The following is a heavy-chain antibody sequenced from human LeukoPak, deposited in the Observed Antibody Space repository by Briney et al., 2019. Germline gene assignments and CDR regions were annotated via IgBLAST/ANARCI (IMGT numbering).Heavy chain of an antibody. Sequence: GGSLRLSCAASGFTFSSYAMSWVRQAPGKGLEWVSAISGSGGSTYYADSVKGRFTISRDNSKNTLYLQMNSLRAEETAVYYCAKDYYDSSGYYYYPDYWGQGTLVTVSS. CDR1: GFTFSSYA. CDR3: AKDYYDSSGYYYYPDY. D-gene: IGHD3-22*01. J-gene: IGHJ4*02. V-gene: IGHV3-23*01. CDR2: ISGSGGST.